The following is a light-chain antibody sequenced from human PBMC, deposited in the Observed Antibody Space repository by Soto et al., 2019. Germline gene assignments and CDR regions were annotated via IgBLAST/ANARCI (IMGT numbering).Light chain of an antibody. CDR2: DSS. Sequence: DIVLTQSPATLSLSPGERATLSCRASQSVGTYLAWYQQKPGQAPRLLIYDSSNRAAAIPGRFSGSGSGTDFTLTISTLGPEDFAVYYCQQRTRWPLTFGGGTKVEIK. J-gene: IGKJ4*01. CDR3: QQRTRWPLT. CDR1: QSVGTY. V-gene: IGKV3-11*01.